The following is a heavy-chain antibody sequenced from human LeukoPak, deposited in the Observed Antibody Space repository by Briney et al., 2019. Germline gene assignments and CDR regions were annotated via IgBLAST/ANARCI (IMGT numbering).Heavy chain of an antibody. D-gene: IGHD3-10*01. CDR2: IYYSGST. V-gene: IGHV4-39*01. Sequence: EPSETLSLTCTVSGGSISSSNYSWGWICQPPGKGLEWIGNIYYSGSTYYNPSLKSRVTISVDTSKNQFSLKLSSVTAADTAVYYCARQSLWFGEDVDYWGQGSLVTVSS. J-gene: IGHJ4*02. CDR3: ARQSLWFGEDVDY. CDR1: GGSISSSNYS.